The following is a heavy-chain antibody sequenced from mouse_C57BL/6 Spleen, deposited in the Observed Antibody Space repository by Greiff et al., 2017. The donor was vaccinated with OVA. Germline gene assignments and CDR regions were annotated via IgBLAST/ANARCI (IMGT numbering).Heavy chain of an antibody. Sequence: QVQLQQSGPELVKPGASVKLSCKASGYTFTSYDINWVKQRPGQGLEWIGWIYPRDGSTKYNEKFKGKATLTVDTSSSTAYMELHSLTSEDSAVYFCARKGVYYYGSSPFAYWGQGTLVTVSA. V-gene: IGHV1-85*01. CDR2: IYPRDGST. CDR3: ARKGVYYYGSSPFAY. CDR1: GYTFTSYD. J-gene: IGHJ3*01. D-gene: IGHD1-1*01.